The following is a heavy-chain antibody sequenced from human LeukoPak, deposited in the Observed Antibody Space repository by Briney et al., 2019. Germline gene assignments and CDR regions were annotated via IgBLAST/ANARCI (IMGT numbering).Heavy chain of an antibody. CDR1: GGSISSYY. CDR2: IYYSGST. Sequence: SETLSLTCTVSGGSISSYYWSWIRQPPGKGLEWIGYIYYSGSTDYNPSLKSRVTISVDTSRNQFSLKLSSVTAADTAVYFCARGSTTFDYWGQGTLVTVSS. J-gene: IGHJ4*02. V-gene: IGHV4-59*01. CDR3: ARGSTTFDY. D-gene: IGHD1-26*01.